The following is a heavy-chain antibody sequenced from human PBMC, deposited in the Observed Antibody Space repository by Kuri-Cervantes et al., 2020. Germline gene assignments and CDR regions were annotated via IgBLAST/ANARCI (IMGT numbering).Heavy chain of an antibody. V-gene: IGHV1-18*01. CDR1: GYTFTFSGYG. J-gene: IGHJ4*02. CDR2: ISAYNGNT. D-gene: IGHD6-19*01. CDR3: ASGGTGGWNNYFDY. Sequence: ASVKVSCKASGYTFTFSGYGISWVRQAPGQGLEWMGWISAYNGNTSYAQNLQGRVTMTTDTSTSTAYMELRSLRSDDTAVYYCASGGTGGWNNYFDYWGQGTLVTVSS.